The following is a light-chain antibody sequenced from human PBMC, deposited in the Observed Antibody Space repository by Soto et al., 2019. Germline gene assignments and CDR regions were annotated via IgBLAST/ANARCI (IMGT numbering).Light chain of an antibody. Sequence: EIVMTQSPATLSVSPGERATLSCRASQSVRSSLAWFQQKPGQAPRLLIYDASTRATGIPARFSGSGSGTEFTLTISSLQSEDFAVYYCQQYNMWTGTFGPGTKVEIK. CDR3: QQYNMWTGT. CDR1: QSVRSS. J-gene: IGKJ3*01. CDR2: DAS. V-gene: IGKV3-15*01.